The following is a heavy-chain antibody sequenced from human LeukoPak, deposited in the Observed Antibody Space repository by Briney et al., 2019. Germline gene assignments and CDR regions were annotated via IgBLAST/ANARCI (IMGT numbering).Heavy chain of an antibody. J-gene: IGHJ4*02. CDR1: GYTFTGSY. CDR2: INPDSGVT. V-gene: IGHV1-2*02. Sequence: ASVKVSCKASGYTFTGSYIHWVRQAPGQGLEWMGWINPDSGVTKYAQNFQGRVTMTRDTSISTASMEMRSLKSDDTAVYYCARDFGSSSAWYEFDYWGQGTLVTASS. CDR3: ARDFGSSSAWYEFDY. D-gene: IGHD6-19*01.